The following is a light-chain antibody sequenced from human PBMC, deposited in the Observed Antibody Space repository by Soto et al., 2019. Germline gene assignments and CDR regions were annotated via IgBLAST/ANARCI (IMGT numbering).Light chain of an antibody. CDR1: QSVSNNY. Sequence: EVVLTQSPGTLSLSPGERATLSCRASQSVSNNYLAWYQQKPGQSPKLLICGSSDRATGIPDRFSGSGSGTDFTLTISTLEPEDFAVYYCQQYGSSPTYTFGQGPQLE. CDR3: QQYGSSPTYT. J-gene: IGKJ2*01. CDR2: GSS. V-gene: IGKV3-20*01.